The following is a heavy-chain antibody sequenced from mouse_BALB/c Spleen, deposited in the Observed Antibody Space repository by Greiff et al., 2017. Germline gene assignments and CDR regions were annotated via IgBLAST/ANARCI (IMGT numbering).Heavy chain of an antibody. V-gene: IGHV1-4*02. J-gene: IGHJ4*01. D-gene: IGHD1-1*01. CDR3: ARREYYYGSSYAMDY. CDR2: INPSSGYT. Sequence: QVQLKQSAAELARPGASVKMSCKASGYTFTSYTMHWVKQRPGQGLEWIGYINPSSGYTEYNQKFKDKTTLTADKSSSTAYMQLSSLTSEDSAVYYCARREYYYGSSYAMDYWGQGTSVTVSS. CDR1: GYTFTSYT.